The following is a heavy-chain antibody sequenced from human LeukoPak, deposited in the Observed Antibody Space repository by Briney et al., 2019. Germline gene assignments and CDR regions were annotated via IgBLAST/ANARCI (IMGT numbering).Heavy chain of an antibody. Sequence: SETLSLTCTVSGGSISSSSYSWGWIRQPPGKGLEWIGSIYYSGSTYYNPSLKSRVTISVGTSKNQFSLKLSSVPAADTAVYYCARDIVLMVYAPPPFWFDPWGQGTLVTVSS. CDR1: GGSISSSSYS. CDR2: IYYSGST. D-gene: IGHD2-8*01. V-gene: IGHV4-39*02. J-gene: IGHJ5*02. CDR3: ARDIVLMVYAPPPFWFDP.